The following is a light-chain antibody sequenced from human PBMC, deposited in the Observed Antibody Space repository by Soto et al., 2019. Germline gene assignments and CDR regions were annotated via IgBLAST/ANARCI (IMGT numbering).Light chain of an antibody. CDR1: NSNIGAGYD. CDR3: QSYDSSLSVSV. CDR2: NNN. J-gene: IGLJ2*01. Sequence: QSVLTQPPSASGTPGQRVTISCSGTNSNIGAGYDVHWYQQPPGTVPKLLIYNNNNRPSGVPDRFSGSKSGTSASLAITGLQAEDEADYYCQSYDSSLSVSVFGGGTKVTVL. V-gene: IGLV1-40*01.